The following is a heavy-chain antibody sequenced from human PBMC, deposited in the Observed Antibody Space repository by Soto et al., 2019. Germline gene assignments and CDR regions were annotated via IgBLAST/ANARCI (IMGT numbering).Heavy chain of an antibody. CDR3: AKDMAPYYYDSSGYYYYGMDV. V-gene: IGHV3-43*01. CDR2: ISWDGGST. J-gene: IGHJ6*02. CDR1: GFTFDDYT. D-gene: IGHD3-22*01. Sequence: PGGSLRLSCAASGFTFDDYTMHWVRQAPGKGLEWVSLISWDGGSTYYADSVNGRFTISRDSSKNSLYLQMNSLRTEDTALYYCAKDMAPYYYDSSGYYYYGMDVWGQGTTVTVSS.